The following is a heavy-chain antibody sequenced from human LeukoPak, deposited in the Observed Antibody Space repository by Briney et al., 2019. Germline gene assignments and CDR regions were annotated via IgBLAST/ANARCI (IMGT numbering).Heavy chain of an antibody. CDR1: GGSFSGYY. J-gene: IGHJ3*02. CDR3: ARYCSSTSCYVLGAFDI. CDR2: INHSGST. V-gene: IGHV4-34*01. Sequence: ASETLSLTCAVYGGSFSGYYWSWIRQPPGKGLEWIGEINHSGSTNYNPSLKSRVTISVDTSKNQFSLKLSSVTAADTAVYYCARYCSSTSCYVLGAFDIWGQGTMVTVSS. D-gene: IGHD2-2*01.